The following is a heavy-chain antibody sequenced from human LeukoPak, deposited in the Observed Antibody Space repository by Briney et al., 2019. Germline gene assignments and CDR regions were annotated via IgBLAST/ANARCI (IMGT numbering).Heavy chain of an antibody. V-gene: IGHV3-23*01. CDR2: TSDSGTST. CDR3: AKCLVITVTTNYYYYYGMDV. CDR1: GFTFSSYA. J-gene: IGHJ6*02. D-gene: IGHD4-17*01. Sequence: PGGSLRLSCAASGFTFSSYAMSWVRQGPGKGLEWVSTTSDSGTSTYYAEPVKGRFTISRDNSKNTLYLQMNSLRAEDTAIYYCAKCLVITVTTNYYYYYGMDVWGQGTTVTVSS.